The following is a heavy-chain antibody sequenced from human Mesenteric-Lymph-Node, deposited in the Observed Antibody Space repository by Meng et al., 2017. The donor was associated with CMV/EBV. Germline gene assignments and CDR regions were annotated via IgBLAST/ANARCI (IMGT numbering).Heavy chain of an antibody. Sequence: SLKISCTASGFTFGDYAMYWVRQAPGKGLEWVSSISWNSGKKDYADSVKGRFTISRDNSKNTLYLQMNSLRAEDTAVYYCAKQVVRGTYDMDVWGQGTTVTVSS. D-gene: IGHD3-10*01. CDR2: ISWNSGKK. CDR1: GFTFGDYA. V-gene: IGHV3-9*01. CDR3: AKQVVRGTYDMDV. J-gene: IGHJ6*02.